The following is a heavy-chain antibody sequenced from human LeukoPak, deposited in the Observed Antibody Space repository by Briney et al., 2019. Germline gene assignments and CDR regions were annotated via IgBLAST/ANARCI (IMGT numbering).Heavy chain of an antibody. CDR3: AKAEVPDFWYSGLDV. J-gene: IGHJ6*02. Sequence: PGGSLRLSRAASGFTFNYYAMNWVRQAPGKGLEWVSSITGSGGDSYYADSVKGRFTISRDNSKDTVYLQLNSLRVEDTAVFYCAKAEVPDFWYSGLDVWGQGTTVTASS. CDR2: ITGSGGDS. D-gene: IGHD4/OR15-4a*01. V-gene: IGHV3-23*01. CDR1: GFTFNYYA.